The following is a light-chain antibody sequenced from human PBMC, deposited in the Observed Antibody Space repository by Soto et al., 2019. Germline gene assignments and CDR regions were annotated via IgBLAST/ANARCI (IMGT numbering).Light chain of an antibody. CDR1: ESIGRH. CDR3: QQSYSTLSIT. J-gene: IGKJ5*01. V-gene: IGKV1-39*01. CDR2: AAS. Sequence: DIQMTQFPSSLSASVGDRVTITCRASESIGRHLNWYQQKPGKAPKLLIYAASSLQNGVPSRFRGGGSGTDFTLTISNLQPEDFATYFCQQSYSTLSITFGQGTRLEIK.